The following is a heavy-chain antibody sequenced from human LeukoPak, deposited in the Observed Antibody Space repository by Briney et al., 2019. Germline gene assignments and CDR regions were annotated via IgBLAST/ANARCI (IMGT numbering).Heavy chain of an antibody. Sequence: GGSLRLSCAASGFTFSSYSMNWVRQAPGKGLEWVSSISSSSSYIYYAGSVKGRFTISRDNAKNSLYLQMNSLRAEDTAVHYCARGRRTIAVARNYYMDVWGKGTTVTVSS. CDR2: ISSSSSYI. CDR1: GFTFSSYS. D-gene: IGHD6-19*01. J-gene: IGHJ6*03. V-gene: IGHV3-21*01. CDR3: ARGRRTIAVARNYYMDV.